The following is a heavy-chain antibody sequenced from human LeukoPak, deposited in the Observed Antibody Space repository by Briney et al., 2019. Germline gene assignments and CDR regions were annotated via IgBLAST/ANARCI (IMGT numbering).Heavy chain of an antibody. Sequence: PGGSLRLSCAASGFTVSSNYMNWVRQAPGKGLEWVSYISSSSSTIYYADSVKGRFTISRDNAKNSLFLQMNSLRAEDTAVYYCATEAHDYWGQGTLVTVSS. CDR2: ISSSSSTI. V-gene: IGHV3-48*01. CDR3: ATEAHDY. CDR1: GFTVSSNY. J-gene: IGHJ4*02.